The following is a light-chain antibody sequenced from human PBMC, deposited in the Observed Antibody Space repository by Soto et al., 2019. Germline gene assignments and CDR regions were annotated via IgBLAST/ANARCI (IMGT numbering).Light chain of an antibody. CDR3: QQYNNWPGT. CDR2: GAS. J-gene: IGKJ1*01. Sequence: DIVWTQSLGTRSLSPGERATLSCRASQSVDSTYLAWYQQKPGQAPRLLIYGASTRATGIPARFSGSGSGTEFTLTISSLQSEDFAVYYCQQYNNWPGTFGQGTKVDIK. V-gene: IGKV3-15*01. CDR1: QSVDSTY.